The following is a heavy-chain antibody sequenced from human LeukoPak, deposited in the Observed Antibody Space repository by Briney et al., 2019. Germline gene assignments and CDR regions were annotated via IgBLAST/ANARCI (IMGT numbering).Heavy chain of an antibody. Sequence: PSETLSLTCAVSGYSISSGYYWGWIRQPPGKGLEWIGSIYHSGSTYYNPSLKSRVTISVDTSKNQFSLELSSVTAADTAVYYCARVASGYCSSTSCYGELWPWGQGTLVTVSS. D-gene: IGHD2-2*01. V-gene: IGHV4-38-2*01. J-gene: IGHJ5*02. CDR3: ARVASGYCSSTSCYGELWP. CDR1: GYSISSGYY. CDR2: IYHSGST.